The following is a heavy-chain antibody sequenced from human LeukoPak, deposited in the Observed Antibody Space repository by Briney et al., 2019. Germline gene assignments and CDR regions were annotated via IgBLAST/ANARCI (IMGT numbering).Heavy chain of an antibody. Sequence: GGTLRLSCAASGFTFSSYAMSWVRQAPGKGLEWVSVIGTIPGITYYTESVKGRFTISRDNSKNTLYLQMNSLRAEDTAVYYCARGPSGYHNTGGQGTLVTVSS. CDR2: IGTIPGIT. CDR1: GFTFSSYA. J-gene: IGHJ4*02. D-gene: IGHD5-12*01. V-gene: IGHV3-23*01. CDR3: ARGPSGYHNT.